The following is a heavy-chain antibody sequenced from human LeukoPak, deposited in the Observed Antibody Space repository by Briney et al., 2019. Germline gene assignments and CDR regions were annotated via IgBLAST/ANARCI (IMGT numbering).Heavy chain of an antibody. CDR3: ARGSWYRDGYYYYGMDV. CDR1: GGSFGGYY. J-gene: IGHJ6*04. Sequence: SETLSLTCAVYGGSFGGYYWSWIRQPPGKGLEWIGEINHSGSTNYNPSLKSRVTISVDTSKNQFSLKLSSVTAADTAVYYCARGSWYRDGYYYYGMDVWGKGTTVTVSS. D-gene: IGHD6-13*01. V-gene: IGHV4-34*01. CDR2: INHSGST.